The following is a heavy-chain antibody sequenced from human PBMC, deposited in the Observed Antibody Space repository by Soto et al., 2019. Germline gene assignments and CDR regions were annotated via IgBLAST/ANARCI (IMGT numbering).Heavy chain of an antibody. CDR3: ASPVVVVAATSYNWFDP. Sequence: SQTLSLTCTVSGGSISSSSYYWGWIRQPPGKGLEWIGSIYYSGSTYYNPSLKSRVTISVDTSKNQFSLKLSSVTAADTAVYYCASPVVVVAATSYNWFDPWGQGTLVTVSS. CDR2: IYYSGST. J-gene: IGHJ5*02. D-gene: IGHD2-15*01. V-gene: IGHV4-39*01. CDR1: GGSISSSSYY.